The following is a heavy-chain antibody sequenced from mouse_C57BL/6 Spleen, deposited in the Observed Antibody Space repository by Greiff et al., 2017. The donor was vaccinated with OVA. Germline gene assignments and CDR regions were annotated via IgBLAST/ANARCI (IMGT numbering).Heavy chain of an antibody. CDR1: GYAFSSSW. Sequence: VQLQQSGPELVKPGASVKISCKASGYAFSSSWMNWVKQRPGQGLEWIGMIHPNSGSTNYNEKFKSKATLTVDKSSSTAYMQLSSLTSEDSAVYYCARWDGRMDYWGQGTSVTVSS. V-gene: IGHV1-64*01. J-gene: IGHJ4*01. D-gene: IGHD1-1*02. CDR2: IHPNSGST. CDR3: ARWDGRMDY.